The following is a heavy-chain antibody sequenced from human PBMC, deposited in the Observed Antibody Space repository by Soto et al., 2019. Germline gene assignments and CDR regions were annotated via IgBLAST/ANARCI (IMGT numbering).Heavy chain of an antibody. D-gene: IGHD3-10*01. V-gene: IGHV3-23*01. CDR2: ISGSGGST. J-gene: IGHJ4*02. CDR1: GFTFSSYA. CDR3: AKDSAPGWFGELLIGTLLY. Sequence: PGGSLRLSCAASGFTFSSYAMSWVRQAPGKGLEWVSAISGSGGSTYYADSVKGRFTISRDNSKNTLYLQMNSLRAEDTAVYYCAKDSAPGWFGELLIGTLLYWGQGTLVTVSS.